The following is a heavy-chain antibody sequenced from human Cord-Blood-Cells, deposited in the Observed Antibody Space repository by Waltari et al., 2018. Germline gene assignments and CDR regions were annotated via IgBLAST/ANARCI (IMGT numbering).Heavy chain of an antibody. CDR3: AGGSYFNWFDP. V-gene: IGHV1-46*01. D-gene: IGHD1-26*01. J-gene: IGHJ5*02. CDR1: GYTFTSYY. Sequence: QVQLVQSGAEVKKPGASVKVSCKASGYTFTSYYMPWLRQAPGQGLEWMGIINPSGGSTSYAQKFQGRVTMTRDTSTSTVYMELSSLRSEDTAVYYCAGGSYFNWFDPWGQGTLVTVSS. CDR2: INPSGGST.